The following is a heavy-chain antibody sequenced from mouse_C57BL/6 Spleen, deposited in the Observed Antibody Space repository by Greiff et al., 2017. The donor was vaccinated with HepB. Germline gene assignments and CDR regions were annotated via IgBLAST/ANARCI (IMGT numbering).Heavy chain of an antibody. Sequence: QVQLQQPGAELVMPGASVKLSCKASGYTFTSYWMHWVKQRPGQGLEWIGEIDPSDSYTNYNQKFKGKSTLTVDKSSSPAYMQLSSLTSEDSAVYYCARGDYCYGSSLLYAMDYWGQGTSVTVSS. J-gene: IGHJ4*01. D-gene: IGHD1-1*01. CDR2: IDPSDSYT. V-gene: IGHV1-69*01. CDR3: ARGDYCYGSSLLYAMDY. CDR1: GYTFTSYW.